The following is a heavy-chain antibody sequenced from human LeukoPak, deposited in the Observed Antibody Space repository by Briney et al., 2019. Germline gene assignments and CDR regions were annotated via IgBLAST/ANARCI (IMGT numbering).Heavy chain of an antibody. Sequence: SETLSLTCTVSGGSISSYYWSWIRQPSGKGLEWIGYIYYSGSTNYNPSLKSRVTISVDTSKNQFSLKLSSVTAADTAVYYCARASDYGGNFDYWGQGTLVTVSS. CDR1: GGSISSYY. CDR3: ARASDYGGNFDY. J-gene: IGHJ4*02. V-gene: IGHV4-59*01. CDR2: IYYSGST. D-gene: IGHD4-23*01.